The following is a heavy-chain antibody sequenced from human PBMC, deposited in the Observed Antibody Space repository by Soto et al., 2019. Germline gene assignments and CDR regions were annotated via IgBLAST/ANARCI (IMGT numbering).Heavy chain of an antibody. J-gene: IGHJ4*02. CDR1: GFSLTTDGEG. CDR2: LYWDDAE. V-gene: IGHV2-5*02. D-gene: IGHD3-10*01. Sequence: ITLKESGPSLVNPAQTLALTCSFSGFSLTTDGEGVGWVRQPPGEALEWLALLYWDDAERYSPSLKTRLTITYDPSKNQVVRIMTNIDPVDPATYYCSHSRNLITEEAQVGDFDYWGQGTLVNVSS. CDR3: SHSRNLITEEAQVGDFDY.